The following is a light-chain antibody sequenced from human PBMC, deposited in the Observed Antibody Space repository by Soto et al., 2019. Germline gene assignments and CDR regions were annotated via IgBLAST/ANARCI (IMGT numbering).Light chain of an antibody. CDR1: SSDVGGYNY. CDR3: SSYTSSSTYV. CDR2: EVS. Sequence: QSALTQPASVSGSPGQSIAISCTGTSSDVGGYNYVSWYQQHPGKAPKLMISEVSNRPSGVSNRFSGSKSGNTASLPISGLQAEDEADYYCSSYTSSSTYVFGTGTKLTVL. V-gene: IGLV2-14*01. J-gene: IGLJ1*01.